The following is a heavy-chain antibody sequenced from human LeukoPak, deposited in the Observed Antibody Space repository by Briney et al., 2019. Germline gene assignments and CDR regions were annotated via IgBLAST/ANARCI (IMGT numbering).Heavy chain of an antibody. CDR2: IRSKPNSYAT. Sequence: GGSLRLSCAASGFTFSGSAMHWVRQASGKGLEWVGRIRSKPNSYATAYAASVKGRFTVSRDDSKNTAYLQMNSLKTEDTAVYYCTRGSTTVTTDFDYWGQGTLVTVSS. CDR3: TRGSTTVTTDFDY. J-gene: IGHJ4*02. D-gene: IGHD4-17*01. V-gene: IGHV3-73*01. CDR1: GFTFSGSA.